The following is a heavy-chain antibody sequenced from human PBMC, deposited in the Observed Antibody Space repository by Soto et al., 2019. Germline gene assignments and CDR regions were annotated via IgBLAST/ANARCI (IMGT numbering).Heavy chain of an antibody. V-gene: IGHV3-21*01. CDR2: ISSSSSYI. J-gene: IGHJ4*02. CDR3: ARGPGASSIRNDY. CDR1: GFTFSSYS. Sequence: PGGSLRLSCAASGFTFSSYSMNWVRQAPGKGLEWVSSISSSSSYIYYADSVKGRFTISRDNAKNSLYLQMNSLRAEDTAVYYCARGPGASSIRNDYWGQGTLVTVSS. D-gene: IGHD6-13*01.